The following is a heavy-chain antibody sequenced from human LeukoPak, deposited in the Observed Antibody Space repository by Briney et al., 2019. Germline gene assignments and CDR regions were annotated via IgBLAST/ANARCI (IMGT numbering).Heavy chain of an antibody. Sequence: GGXLRLSCAASGFTFSSYWMSWVRQAPGKGLEWVADIKEDGSEKYYVESVKGRFTISRDKAKNSVYVQMNSLRAEDTAVYYCARDRTPGLYAIGVFDLWGQGTLVTVSS. CDR3: ARDRTPGLYAIGVFDL. D-gene: IGHD2-8*01. CDR1: GFTFSSYW. V-gene: IGHV3-7*01. J-gene: IGHJ5*02. CDR2: IKEDGSEK.